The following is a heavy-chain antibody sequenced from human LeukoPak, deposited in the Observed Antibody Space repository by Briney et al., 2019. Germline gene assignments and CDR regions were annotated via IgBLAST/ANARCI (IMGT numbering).Heavy chain of an antibody. CDR3: AKGTFIQLWLLDY. CDR1: GGSISSYY. CDR2: IYYSGST. V-gene: IGHV4-59*12. J-gene: IGHJ4*02. D-gene: IGHD5-18*01. Sequence: SETLSLTCTVSGGSISSYYWSWIRQPPGKGLEWIGYIYYSGSTNYNPSLESRVTMSVDTSKNQFSLKLTSVTAADTAVYYCAKGTFIQLWLLDYWGQGTLVTVSS.